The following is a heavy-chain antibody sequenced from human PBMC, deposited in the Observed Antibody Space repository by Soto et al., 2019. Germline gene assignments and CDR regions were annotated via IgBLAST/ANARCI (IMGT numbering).Heavy chain of an antibody. CDR3: ARPVDPRVYDPSAGGLVDI. J-gene: IGHJ3*02. V-gene: IGHV1-18*01. Sequence: QVQLVQSGAEVKKPGASVKVSCKASGYTFTSYGISWVRQAPGQGLEWRGWISAYNGNTTDAQKLQGRVTMTTDASTSPAYMELRSLRSDDTAVYYCARPVDPRVYDPSAGGLVDIWGEGTMVTVSS. CDR1: GYTFTSYG. CDR2: ISAYNGNT. D-gene: IGHD3-22*01.